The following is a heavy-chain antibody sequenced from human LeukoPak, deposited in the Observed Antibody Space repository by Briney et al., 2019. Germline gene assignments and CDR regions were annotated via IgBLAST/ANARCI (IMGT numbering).Heavy chain of an antibody. CDR2: IIPIFGTA. J-gene: IGHJ4*02. V-gene: IGHV1-69*13. CDR1: GYTITSYY. Sequence: SVKVSCKASGYTITSYYMHSVRQAPGQGLEWMGGIIPIFGTANYAQKFQGRVTITADESTSTAYMELSSLRSEDTAVYYCASPGGELGEYYFDYWGQGTLVTVSS. CDR3: ASPGGELGEYYFDY. D-gene: IGHD1-26*01.